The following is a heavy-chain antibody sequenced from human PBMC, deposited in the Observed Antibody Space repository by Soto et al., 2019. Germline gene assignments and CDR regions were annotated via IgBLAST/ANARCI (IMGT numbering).Heavy chain of an antibody. Sequence: QITLKESGPSPVKPTQTLTVTCTFSGFSLSNSGVGVAWIRQPPGKALEWLALIYGDNDKRYSPSLKTRLTXPXXXSXTQVVLTMTNMDPVDTATYYCAHCTLHDYGDYDPGTSHVFDSWGQGTLVTVSS. CDR3: AHCTLHDYGDYDPGTSHVFDS. CDR1: GFSLSNSGVG. D-gene: IGHD4-17*01. CDR2: IYGDNDK. V-gene: IGHV2-5*02. J-gene: IGHJ4*02.